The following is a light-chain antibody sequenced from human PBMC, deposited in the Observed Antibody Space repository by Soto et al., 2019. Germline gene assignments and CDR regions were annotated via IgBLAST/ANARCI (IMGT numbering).Light chain of an antibody. V-gene: IGLV1-40*01. CDR3: QSDDSSLSGSV. CDR2: GNN. J-gene: IGLJ1*01. CDR1: SSNIGAGYD. Sequence: QSVLTQPPSLSGAPGQRVTISCTGSSSNIGAGYDVHWYRQLPGTAPKLLIYGNNNRPSGVPDRFSGSKSGTSASLAITGLQAEDEADYYCQSDDSSLSGSVFGTGTKVTVL.